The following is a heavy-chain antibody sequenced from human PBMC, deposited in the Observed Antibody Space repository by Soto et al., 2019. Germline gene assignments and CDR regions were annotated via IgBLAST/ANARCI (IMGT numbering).Heavy chain of an antibody. Sequence: SETLSLTCTVSGGSISSSSYYWGWIRQPPGKGLEWIGSIYYSGSTYYNPSLKSRVTISVDTSKNQFSLKLTSVTAADTAVYYCARDKITGLFDHWGQGTQVTVSS. V-gene: IGHV4-39*02. CDR2: IYYSGST. CDR1: GGSISSSSYY. CDR3: ARDKITGLFDH. J-gene: IGHJ4*02. D-gene: IGHD2-8*02.